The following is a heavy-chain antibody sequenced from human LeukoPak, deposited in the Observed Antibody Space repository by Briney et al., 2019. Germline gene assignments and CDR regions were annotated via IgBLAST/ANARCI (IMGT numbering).Heavy chain of an antibody. Sequence: GESLKISCKGSGYSFASYWIGWVRQMPGTGLEWMGIIFPGDSDSRYSPSFQGQVIISVDKSISTAYLQWDSLKASDTATYYCARQAAVGATHPFDYWGQGALVTVSS. V-gene: IGHV5-51*01. J-gene: IGHJ4*02. CDR1: GYSFASYW. D-gene: IGHD1-26*01. CDR3: ARQAAVGATHPFDY. CDR2: IFPGDSDS.